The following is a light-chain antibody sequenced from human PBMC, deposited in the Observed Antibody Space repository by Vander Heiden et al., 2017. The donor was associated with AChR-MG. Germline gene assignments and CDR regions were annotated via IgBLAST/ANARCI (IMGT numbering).Light chain of an antibody. CDR1: SSNIGAGFD. J-gene: IGLJ3*02. CDR3: QSYDNSLSGSRV. V-gene: IGLV1-40*01. Sequence: QSVLTPPPSVSGAPGQRVTIACTGRSSNIGAGFDVHWYQQLPGTAPKLLISANSNRPSGVPDRFSGSKSGTSASLAITGLQAEDEADYYCQSYDNSLSGSRVFGGGTKLTVL. CDR2: ANS.